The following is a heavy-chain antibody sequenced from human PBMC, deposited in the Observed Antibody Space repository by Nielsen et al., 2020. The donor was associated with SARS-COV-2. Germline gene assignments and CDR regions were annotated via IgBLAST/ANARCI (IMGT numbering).Heavy chain of an antibody. CDR1: GFTFSSYG. Sequence: GESLKISCAASGFTFSSYGMHWVRQAPGKGLEWVAVIWYDGSNKYYADSVKGRFTISRDNSKNTLYLQMNSLRAEDTAVYYCARMNGRDWFDPWCQGTLVTVSA. D-gene: IGHD1-1*01. J-gene: IGHJ5*02. CDR2: IWYDGSNK. CDR3: ARMNGRDWFDP. V-gene: IGHV3-33*01.